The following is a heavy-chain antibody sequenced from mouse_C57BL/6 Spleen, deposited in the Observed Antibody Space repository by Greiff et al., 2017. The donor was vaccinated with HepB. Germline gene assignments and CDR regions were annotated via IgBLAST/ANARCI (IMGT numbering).Heavy chain of an antibody. CDR3: ARPIYYGYDEGFAY. CDR2: ISNGGGST. D-gene: IGHD2-2*01. V-gene: IGHV5-12*01. Sequence: EVQVVESGGGLVQPGGSLKLSCAASGFTFSDYYMYWVRQTPEKRLEWVAYISNGGGSTYYPDTVKGRFTISRDNAKNTLYLQMSRLKSEDTAMYYCARPIYYGYDEGFAYWGQGTLVTVSA. CDR1: GFTFSDYY. J-gene: IGHJ3*01.